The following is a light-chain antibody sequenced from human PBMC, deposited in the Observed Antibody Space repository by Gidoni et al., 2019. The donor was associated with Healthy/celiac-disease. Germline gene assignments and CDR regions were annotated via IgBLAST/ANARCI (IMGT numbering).Light chain of an antibody. J-gene: IGKJ1*01. CDR2: LGS. Sequence: DLVMTPSPLSLPVTPGEPASISCRSSQSLLHSNGYNYLDWYLQKPGQSPQLLIYLGSNRASGVPDRFSGSGSGTDFTLKISRVEAEDVGVYYCMQALQTPPTFXQXTKVEIK. CDR1: QSLLHSNGYNY. CDR3: MQALQTPPT. V-gene: IGKV2-28*01.